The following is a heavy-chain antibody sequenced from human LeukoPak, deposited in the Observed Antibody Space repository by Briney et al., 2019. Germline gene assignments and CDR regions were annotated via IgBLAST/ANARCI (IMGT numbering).Heavy chain of an antibody. D-gene: IGHD6-19*01. V-gene: IGHV4-34*01. CDR3: ARAGYSSGWSTTYYYYYMDV. CDR1: GGSFSDYY. CDR2: ISHRGNS. J-gene: IGHJ6*03. Sequence: KSSETLSLTCAVNGGSFSDYYWSWIRQPPGKGLEWIGEISHRGNSNYIPSLKSRVTMSVDTSKNQFSLKLSSVTAADTAVYYCARAGYSSGWSTTYYYYYMDVWGKGTTVTVSS.